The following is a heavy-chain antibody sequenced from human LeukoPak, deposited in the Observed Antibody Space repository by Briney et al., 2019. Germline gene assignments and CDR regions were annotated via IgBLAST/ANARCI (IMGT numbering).Heavy chain of an antibody. V-gene: IGHV4-39*01. J-gene: IGHJ4*02. D-gene: IGHD3-10*01. CDR1: GDSLSSSSSY. CDR3: ARKGRGPYGSVNGYFDY. CDR2: IYYSGST. Sequence: SETLSLTCTVSGDSLSSSSSYWGWLRQPPGGGRGWFGSIYYSGSTYYNTSVKSRVTISVDTSKNQFYLKLNFLTAADTAVYYCARKGRGPYGSVNGYFDYWGQGTLVTVSS.